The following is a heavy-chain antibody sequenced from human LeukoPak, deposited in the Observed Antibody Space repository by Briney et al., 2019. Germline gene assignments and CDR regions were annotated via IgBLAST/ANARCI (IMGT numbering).Heavy chain of an antibody. J-gene: IGHJ3*02. CDR2: IYYSGST. D-gene: IGHD3-3*01. CDR3: ARHHWPRSGYGGAFDI. V-gene: IGHV4-39*01. CDR1: GGSISSSSYY. Sequence: SETLSLTCTVSGGSISSSSYYWGWIRQPPGKGLEWIGSIYYSGSTYYNPSLKSRVTISVDTSKNQFSLKLSSVTAADTAVYYCARHHWPRSGYGGAFDIWGQGTMVTVSS.